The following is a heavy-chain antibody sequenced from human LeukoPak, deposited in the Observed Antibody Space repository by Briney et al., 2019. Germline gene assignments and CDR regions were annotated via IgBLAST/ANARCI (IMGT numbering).Heavy chain of an antibody. D-gene: IGHD5/OR15-5a*01. CDR2: ISGSGTYT. V-gene: IGHV3-23*01. J-gene: IGHJ4*02. Sequence: GGSLRLSCAASRVTFRSYAMSWVRQAPGKGLEWVSAISGSGTYTYYADSVKGRFTISRDNAKNSLYLQMNSPRVEDTAVYYCATGYSVYRYWGQGTLVTVSS. CDR1: RVTFRSYA. CDR3: ATGYSVYRY.